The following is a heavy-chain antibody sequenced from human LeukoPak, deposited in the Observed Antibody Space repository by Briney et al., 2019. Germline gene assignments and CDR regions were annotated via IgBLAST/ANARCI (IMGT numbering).Heavy chain of an antibody. CDR2: IKSKTDGGTT. D-gene: IGHD5-12*01. V-gene: IGHV3-15*01. CDR1: GFTFSNAW. J-gene: IGHJ4*02. CDR3: TTGPFIVAKRGLDY. Sequence: GGSLRLSCAASGFTFSNAWMSWVRQAPGKGLEWVGRIKSKTDGGTTDYAAPVKGRFTISRDDSKNTLYLQMNSLKTEDTAVYYCTTGPFIVAKRGLDYWGQGTLVTVSS.